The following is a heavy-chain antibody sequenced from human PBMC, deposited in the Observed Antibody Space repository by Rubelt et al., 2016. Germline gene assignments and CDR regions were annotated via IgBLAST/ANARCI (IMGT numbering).Heavy chain of an antibody. Sequence: QVQLQQWGAGLLKPSETLSLTCAVYGGSFSGYYWSWIRQPPGKGLEWIGEINHSGSTNYNPSLKSRVTISVDTSKNLFALELSVVTAAETAVYYCARGKEGLGVTMMDYWGQGTLVTVSS. CDR3: ARGKEGLGVTMMDY. J-gene: IGHJ4*02. V-gene: IGHV4-34*01. CDR2: INHSGST. CDR1: GGSFSGYY. D-gene: IGHD3-22*01.